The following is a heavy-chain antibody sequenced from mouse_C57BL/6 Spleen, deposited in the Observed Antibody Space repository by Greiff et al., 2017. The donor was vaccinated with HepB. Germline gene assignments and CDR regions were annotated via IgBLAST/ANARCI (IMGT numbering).Heavy chain of an antibody. D-gene: IGHD2-5*01. V-gene: IGHV1-55*01. Sequence: QVQLQQPGAELVKPGASVKMSCKASGYTFTSYWITWVKQRPGQGLEWIGDIYPGSGSTNYNEKFKSKATLTVDTSSSTAYMQLSSLTSEDSAVYYCARQDSNYAWFAHWGQGTLVTVSA. CDR2: IYPGSGST. CDR3: ARQDSNYAWFAH. CDR1: GYTFTSYW. J-gene: IGHJ3*01.